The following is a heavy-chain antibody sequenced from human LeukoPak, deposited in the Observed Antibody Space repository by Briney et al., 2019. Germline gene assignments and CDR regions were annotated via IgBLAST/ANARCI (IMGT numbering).Heavy chain of an antibody. V-gene: IGHV1-18*01. CDR3: AKHDFWSGYYSSFDY. CDR1: GYTFTSYG. D-gene: IGHD3-3*01. J-gene: IGHJ4*02. CDR2: ISAYNGNT. Sequence: GASVKVSCKASGYTFTSYGISWVRQAPGQGLEWMGWISAYNGNTNYAQKLQGRVTMTTDTSTSTAYMELRSLRSDDTAVYYCAKHDFWSGYYSSFDYWGQGTLVTVSS.